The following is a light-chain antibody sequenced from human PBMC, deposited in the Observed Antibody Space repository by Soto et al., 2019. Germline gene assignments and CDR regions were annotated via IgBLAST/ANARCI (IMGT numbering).Light chain of an antibody. Sequence: EIVLTQSPATLSLSPGEGATLSCRASQSISSYLAWYQQKPGQAPRLLIYDASSRATGIPARFSGSGSGTDFTLNISSLEPEDFAVYYCQQRSDWPPWTFGQGTKVEIK. CDR1: QSISSY. J-gene: IGKJ1*01. CDR2: DAS. CDR3: QQRSDWPPWT. V-gene: IGKV3-11*01.